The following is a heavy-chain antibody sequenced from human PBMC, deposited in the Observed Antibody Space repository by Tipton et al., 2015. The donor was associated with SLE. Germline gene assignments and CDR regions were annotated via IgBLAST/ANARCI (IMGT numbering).Heavy chain of an antibody. Sequence: TLSLTCAVYGGSFSGYYWNWIRQPPGKGLEWIGEINHSGSTNYNPSLKSRVTISVDTSKNQFSLKLSPVTAADTAVYYCARVPGLERSYFYYYYMDVWGKGTTVTVS. J-gene: IGHJ6*03. CDR3: ARVPGLERSYFYYYYMDV. V-gene: IGHV4-34*01. D-gene: IGHD1-1*01. CDR2: INHSGST. CDR1: GGSFSGYY.